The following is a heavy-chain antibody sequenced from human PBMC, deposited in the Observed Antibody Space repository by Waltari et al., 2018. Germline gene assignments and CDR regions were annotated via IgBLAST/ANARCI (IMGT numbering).Heavy chain of an antibody. D-gene: IGHD2-2*01. Sequence: QVQLVQSGAEVKKPGSSVKVSCKASGGTFSSYTISWVRQAPGQGLEWMGRIIPILGIANYAQKFQGRVTSTADKSTSTAYMELSSLRSEDTAVYYCARDLSGYCSSTSCSKGYYYYGMDVWGQGTTVTVSS. CDR2: IIPILGIA. J-gene: IGHJ6*02. CDR3: ARDLSGYCSSTSCSKGYYYYGMDV. CDR1: GGTFSSYT. V-gene: IGHV1-69*08.